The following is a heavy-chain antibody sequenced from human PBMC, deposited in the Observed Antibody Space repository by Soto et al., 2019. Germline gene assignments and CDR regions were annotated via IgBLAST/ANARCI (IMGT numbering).Heavy chain of an antibody. J-gene: IGHJ5*02. CDR3: ARDRITIFGVVPPNWFDP. V-gene: IGHV3-33*01. Sequence: VQLVESGGGVVQPGRSLRLSCAASGFTFSSYGMHWVRQAPGKGLEWVAVIWYDGSNKYYADSVKGRFTISRDNSKNTLYLQMNSLRAEDTAVYYCARDRITIFGVVPPNWFDPWGQGTLVTVSS. CDR2: IWYDGSNK. D-gene: IGHD3-3*01. CDR1: GFTFSSYG.